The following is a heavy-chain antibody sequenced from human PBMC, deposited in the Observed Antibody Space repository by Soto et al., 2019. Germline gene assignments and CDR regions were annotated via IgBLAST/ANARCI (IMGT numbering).Heavy chain of an antibody. CDR2: IYHSGST. J-gene: IGHJ6*02. CDR1: GGSISSGGYS. CDR3: ARSYYYDSSGYLDV. D-gene: IGHD3-22*01. V-gene: IGHV4-30-2*01. Sequence: LTCAVSGGSISSGGYSCSLIRHPPGKGLEWIGYIYHSGSTYYNPSLKSRVTISVDRSKNQFSLKLSSVTAADTAVYYCARSYYYDSSGYLDVWGQGTTVTVSS.